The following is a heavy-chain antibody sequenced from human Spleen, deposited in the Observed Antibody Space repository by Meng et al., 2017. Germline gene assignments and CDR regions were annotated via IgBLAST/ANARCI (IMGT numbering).Heavy chain of an antibody. CDR1: GFTFSNYG. D-gene: IGHD3-3*01. J-gene: IGHJ4*02. V-gene: IGHV3-30*18. CDR2: ISYDGSNT. CDR3: AKRDYDFWSGPIDY. Sequence: VQLLESGGGLVQPGGSLRLSCAVSGFTFSNYGVHWVRQAPGKGLEWVALISYDGSNTYYAGSVKGRFTISRDNSKNTLYLQMNSLRPEDTAVYYCAKRDYDFWSGPIDYWGQGTLVTVSS.